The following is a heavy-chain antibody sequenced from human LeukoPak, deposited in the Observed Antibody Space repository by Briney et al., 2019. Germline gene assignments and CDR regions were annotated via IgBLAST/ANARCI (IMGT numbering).Heavy chain of an antibody. J-gene: IGHJ4*02. CDR3: ARVGDSGSYFFDY. CDR1: GGTFSSYA. D-gene: IGHD1-26*01. V-gene: IGHV1-69*05. Sequence: SVKVSCKASGGTFSSYAISWVRQAPGQGLEWMGGIIPIFGTANYAQKLQGRVTMTTDTSTSTAYMELRSLRSDDTAVYYCARVGDSGSYFFDYWGQGTLVTVSS. CDR2: IIPIFGTA.